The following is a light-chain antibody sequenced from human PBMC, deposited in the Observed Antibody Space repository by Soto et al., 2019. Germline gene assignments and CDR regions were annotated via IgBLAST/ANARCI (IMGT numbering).Light chain of an antibody. V-gene: IGKV1-39*01. CDR2: AAS. Sequence: DIQMTPSPSSLSASVGDRVTITCRASQSIAYYVNWFQQKPGKAPKILIYAASSLQSGVPSRFSGSGSGTDFTLTISSLQPEDFATYYCQQSSNSPMYTFGQGT. CDR1: QSIAYY. J-gene: IGKJ2*01. CDR3: QQSSNSPMYT.